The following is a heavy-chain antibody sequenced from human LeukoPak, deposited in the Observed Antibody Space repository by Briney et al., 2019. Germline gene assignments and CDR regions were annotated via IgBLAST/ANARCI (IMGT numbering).Heavy chain of an antibody. Sequence: SETLSLTCAVYGGSFSGYYWSWIRQPPGKGLEWIGEINHSGSTNYNPTLKSRVTISVDTSKNQFSLKLSSVTAADTAVYYCASPGYSYGSDDAFDIWGQGTMVTVSS. CDR1: GGSFSGYY. V-gene: IGHV4-34*01. D-gene: IGHD5-18*01. CDR3: ASPGYSYGSDDAFDI. J-gene: IGHJ3*02. CDR2: INHSGST.